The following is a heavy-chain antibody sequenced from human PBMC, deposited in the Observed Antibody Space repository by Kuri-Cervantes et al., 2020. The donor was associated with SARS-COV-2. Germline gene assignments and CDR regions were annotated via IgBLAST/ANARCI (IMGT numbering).Heavy chain of an antibody. Sequence: GESLKISCAASGFTFSNAWMSWVRQAPGKGLEWVSAISGSGGSTYYADSVKGRFTISRDNSKNTLYLQMNSLRAEDTAVYYCAKEGFFYGSGRHFDYWGQGTLVTVSS. CDR1: GFTFSNAW. CDR2: ISGSGGST. CDR3: AKEGFFYGSGRHFDY. J-gene: IGHJ4*02. V-gene: IGHV3-23*01. D-gene: IGHD3-10*01.